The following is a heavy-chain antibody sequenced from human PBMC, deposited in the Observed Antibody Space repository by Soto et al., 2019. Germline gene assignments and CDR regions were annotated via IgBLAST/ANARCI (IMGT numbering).Heavy chain of an antibody. Sequence: QVQLVQSGAEVKKPGASVKVSCKASGYSFTNYDMNWVRQATGQGLEWMGWMNPNSGNTGYTQNFQGRVTMTRDTSTSTAYMELSSLRSEDTAVYYCARAVPEWFETANYGMDVWGQGTTVTVSS. J-gene: IGHJ6*02. CDR2: MNPNSGNT. CDR3: ARAVPEWFETANYGMDV. D-gene: IGHD3-10*01. CDR1: GYSFTNYD. V-gene: IGHV1-8*01.